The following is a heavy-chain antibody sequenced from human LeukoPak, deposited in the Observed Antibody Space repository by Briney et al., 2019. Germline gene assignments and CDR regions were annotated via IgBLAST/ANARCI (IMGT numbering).Heavy chain of an antibody. V-gene: IGHV1-2*02. CDR2: INTKTGRT. J-gene: IGHJ5*02. Sequence: ASVKVSCKTSGYTFTDYYIHWVRQAPGQGLEWMGWINTKTGRTSSARKFQGRVTMTRDPSITTVYMDMAWLTSDDTAIYFSARADFIDAGPYLIGPWGQGTLVTVSS. D-gene: IGHD3-3*01. CDR3: ARADFIDAGPYLIGP. CDR1: GYTFTDYY.